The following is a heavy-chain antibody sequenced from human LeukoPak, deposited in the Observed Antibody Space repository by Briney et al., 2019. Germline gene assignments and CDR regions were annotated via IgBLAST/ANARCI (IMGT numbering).Heavy chain of an antibody. J-gene: IGHJ5*02. Sequence: GGSLRLSCAASGFTFSNYNMNWVRQAPGKGLEWVSYITSRSSSIYYADSVKGRFTISRDNAQNSLYLQMNSLRAEDTAVYYCARDVYYYDSSGFDPWGQGTLVTVSS. V-gene: IGHV3-48*01. CDR2: ITSRSSSI. CDR1: GFTFSNYN. CDR3: ARDVYYYDSSGFDP. D-gene: IGHD3-22*01.